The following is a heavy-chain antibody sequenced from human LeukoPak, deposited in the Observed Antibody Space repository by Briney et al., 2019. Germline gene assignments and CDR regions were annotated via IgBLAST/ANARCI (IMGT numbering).Heavy chain of an antibody. CDR2: INPNSGGT. J-gene: IGHJ4*02. D-gene: IGHD5-24*01. CDR3: ARVDATSLAVHY. Sequence: GTSVTVSCKASGYTFTGYYLNWVRQAPGQGLEWMGRINPNSGGTNSGQKFQGRVTMTRDTSISTAYLELSSLTFDDTAVYYCARVDATSLAVHYWGQGTLVTVPS. CDR1: GYTFTGYY. V-gene: IGHV1-2*02.